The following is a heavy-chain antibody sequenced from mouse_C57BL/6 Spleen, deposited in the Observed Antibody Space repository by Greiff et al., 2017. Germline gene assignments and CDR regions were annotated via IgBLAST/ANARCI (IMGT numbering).Heavy chain of an antibody. CDR2: INPNNGGT. J-gene: IGHJ1*03. CDR3: ARTLYYGSSYGYFDV. V-gene: IGHV1-18*01. D-gene: IGHD1-1*01. CDR1: GYTFTDYN. Sequence: EVKLMESGPELVKPGASVKIPCKASGYTFTDYNMDWVKQSHGKSLEWIGDINPNNGGTIYNQKFKGKATLTVDKSSSTAYMELRSLTSEDTAVYYCARTLYYGSSYGYFDVWGTGTTVTVSS.